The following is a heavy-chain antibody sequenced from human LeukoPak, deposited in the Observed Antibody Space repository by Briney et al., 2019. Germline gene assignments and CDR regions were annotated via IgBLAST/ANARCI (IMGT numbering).Heavy chain of an antibody. CDR2: ISSSSSPI. Sequence: PGGSLRLSCAASGFTFSSYNMNWVRQAPGKGLEWVSYISSSSSPIYYADSVRGRFTVSRDNSKNTLYLQMNSLRAEDTAVYYCAREGPRGNSQFDYWGQGTLVTVSS. CDR1: GFTFSSYN. J-gene: IGHJ4*02. V-gene: IGHV3-48*01. CDR3: AREGPRGNSQFDY. D-gene: IGHD2/OR15-2a*01.